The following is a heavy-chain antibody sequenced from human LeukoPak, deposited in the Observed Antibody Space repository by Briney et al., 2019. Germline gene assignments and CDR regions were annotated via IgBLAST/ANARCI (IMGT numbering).Heavy chain of an antibody. CDR1: GFTFSSYA. J-gene: IGHJ4*02. CDR3: ARGRGNNY. V-gene: IGHV3-48*04. Sequence: GGSLRLSCAASGFTFSSYAMSWVRQAPGKGPEWLSYISSGSSTIYYADSVKGRFTISRDNAKNPLYLQMSSLRAEDTAVYYCARGRGNNYWGQGTLVTVSS. CDR2: ISSGSSTI.